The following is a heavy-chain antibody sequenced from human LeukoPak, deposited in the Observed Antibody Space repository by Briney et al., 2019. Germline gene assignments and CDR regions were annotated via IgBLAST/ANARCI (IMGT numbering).Heavy chain of an antibody. J-gene: IGHJ4*02. V-gene: IGHV1-46*01. CDR1: GYTFTSNY. CDR3: ARDIFGPTVVTPQLAQLDY. Sequence: ASVKVSCTASGYTFTSNYFHWVRQAPGQGLEWLGLINPRGGYTRFAQKFEGRITITSDTSTSTVFVELRSLRPDDTAVYYCARDIFGPTVVTPQLAQLDYWGQGTLVTVSS. D-gene: IGHD4-23*01. CDR2: INPRGGYT.